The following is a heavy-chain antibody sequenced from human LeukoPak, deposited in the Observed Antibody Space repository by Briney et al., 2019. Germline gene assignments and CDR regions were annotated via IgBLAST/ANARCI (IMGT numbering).Heavy chain of an antibody. CDR2: ISGSGGST. Sequence: PGGSLRLSCAASGFTFSSYAMSWVRQAPGKGLELVSAISGSGGSTYYADSVKGRFTISRDNSKNTLYLQMNSLRAEDTAVYYCAKDLSYGSWIDYWGQGTLVTVSS. V-gene: IGHV3-23*01. J-gene: IGHJ4*02. CDR3: AKDLSYGSWIDY. CDR1: GFTFSSYA. D-gene: IGHD3-10*01.